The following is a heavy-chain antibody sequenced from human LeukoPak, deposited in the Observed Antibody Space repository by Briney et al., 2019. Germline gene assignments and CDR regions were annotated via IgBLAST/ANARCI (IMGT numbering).Heavy chain of an antibody. Sequence: GGSLRLSCAASGFTFSSYAMTWVRQAPGKGLEWGSSISCSGYSTYYADSVKGRFTISRDNSKNTLYLQMNSPRGEDTAVYYCAKGVGIEGAGHFDPWGQGTLVTVSS. CDR1: GFTFSSYA. J-gene: IGHJ5*02. V-gene: IGHV3-23*01. CDR2: ISCSGYST. CDR3: AKGVGIEGAGHFDP. D-gene: IGHD6-13*01.